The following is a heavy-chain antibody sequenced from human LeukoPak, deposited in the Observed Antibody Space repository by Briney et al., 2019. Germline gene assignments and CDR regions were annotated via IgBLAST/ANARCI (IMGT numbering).Heavy chain of an antibody. J-gene: IGHJ6*02. CDR2: MNPNSGNT. Sequence: VSVKVSCKASGYTFTNYDINWVRQATGQGLEWMGWMNPNSGNTGYAQKFQGRVTMTRNTSMSTAYMELSSLRSEDTAVYYCARDGRVVAATYYYYYGMDVWGQGTTVTVSS. V-gene: IGHV1-8*01. D-gene: IGHD2-15*01. CDR3: ARDGRVVAATYYYYYGMDV. CDR1: GYTFTNYD.